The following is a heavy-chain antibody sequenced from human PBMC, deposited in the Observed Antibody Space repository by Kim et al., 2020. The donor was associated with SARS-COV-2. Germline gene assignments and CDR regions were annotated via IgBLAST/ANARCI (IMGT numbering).Heavy chain of an antibody. CDR2: ISAYNGNT. CDR3: ARDSADPMWELLDY. CDR1: GYTFTSYG. J-gene: IGHJ4*02. Sequence: ASVKVSCKASGYTFTSYGISWVRQAPGQGLEWMGWISAYNGNTNYAQKLQGRVTMTTDTSTSTAYMELRSLRSDDTAVYYCARDSADPMWELLDYWGQGTLVTVSS. V-gene: IGHV1-18*01. D-gene: IGHD1-26*01.